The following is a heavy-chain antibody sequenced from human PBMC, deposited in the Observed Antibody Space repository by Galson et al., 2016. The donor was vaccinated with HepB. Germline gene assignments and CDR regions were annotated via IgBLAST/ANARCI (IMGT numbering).Heavy chain of an antibody. D-gene: IGHD3-10*01. CDR3: AKGGDFKYVHGMDV. Sequence: SLRLSCAASGFAFSNTAMSWVRQAPGKGLEWVSTISGSVGSGLRTYYADSLKGRFIISRDNSKNTVFRQMSSLRADDTAVYFCAKGGDFKYVHGMDVWGQGTTVTVSS. CDR1: GFAFSNTA. V-gene: IGHV3-23*01. J-gene: IGHJ6*02. CDR2: ISGSVGSGLRT.